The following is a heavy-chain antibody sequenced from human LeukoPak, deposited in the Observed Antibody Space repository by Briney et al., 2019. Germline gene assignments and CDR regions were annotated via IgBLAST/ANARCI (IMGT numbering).Heavy chain of an antibody. J-gene: IGHJ4*02. Sequence: GASVNVSCKASGYTFTNYDINWVRQAPGQGLEWMAWISSYSGNKDYAQKFQGRVTMTTDTSTSTVYMELRSLTSDDTAVYYCARDGGGGNSFWGQGTLVTVSS. D-gene: IGHD4-23*01. V-gene: IGHV1-18*01. CDR3: ARDGGGGNSF. CDR1: GYTFTNYD. CDR2: ISSYSGNK.